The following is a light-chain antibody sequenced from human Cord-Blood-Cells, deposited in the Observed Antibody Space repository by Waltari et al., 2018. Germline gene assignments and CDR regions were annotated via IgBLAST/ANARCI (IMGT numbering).Light chain of an antibody. CDR3: QQSYSTPLT. J-gene: IGKJ4*01. V-gene: IGKV1-39*01. Sequence: DIQITQSPSSLSASVGDRVTITCRASQSISNYLNWYQQKPGKAPQLLIYAASSLQTGVPSRFSGSGSGTDVTLTISSLQPEDFATYYCQQSYSTPLTLGGGTKVEIK. CDR2: AAS. CDR1: QSISNY.